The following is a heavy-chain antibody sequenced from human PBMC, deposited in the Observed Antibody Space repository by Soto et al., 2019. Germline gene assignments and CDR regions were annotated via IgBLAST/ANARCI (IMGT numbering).Heavy chain of an antibody. CDR2: ISAYNGNT. CDR1: GYTFTSYG. CDR3: ARDRHYDILTGRDYYYYGMDV. J-gene: IGHJ6*02. Sequence: GASVKVSRKASGYTFTSYGISWVRQAPGQGLEWMGWISAYNGNTNYAQKLQGRVTMTTDTSTSTAYMELRSLRSDDTAVYYCARDRHYDILTGRDYYYYGMDVWGQGTTVTVSS. D-gene: IGHD3-9*01. V-gene: IGHV1-18*01.